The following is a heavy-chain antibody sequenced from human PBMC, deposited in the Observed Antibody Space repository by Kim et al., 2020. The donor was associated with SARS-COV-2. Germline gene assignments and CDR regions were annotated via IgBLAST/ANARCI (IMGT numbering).Heavy chain of an antibody. Sequence: SETLSLTCTVSGGSISSYYWSWIRQPPGKGLEWIGYIYYSGSTNYNPSLKSRVTISVDTSKNQFSLKLSSVTAADTAVYYCARWVGHGQWLDWGYFDYWGQGTLVTVSS. D-gene: IGHD6-19*01. J-gene: IGHJ4*02. CDR2: IYYSGST. V-gene: IGHV4-59*13. CDR1: GGSISSYY. CDR3: ARWVGHGQWLDWGYFDY.